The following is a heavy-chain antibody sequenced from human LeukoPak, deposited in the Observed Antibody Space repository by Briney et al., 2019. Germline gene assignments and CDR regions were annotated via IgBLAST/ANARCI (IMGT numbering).Heavy chain of an antibody. CDR1: GGSITSSNYY. J-gene: IGHJ4*02. Sequence: SETLSLTCTVSGGSITSSNYYWGWIRQPPGKGLEWIGSIYYSGSTYYNPSLKSRVTISVDTSKNQFSLKLSSVTAADTAVYYCARRIRTGAAHSALPRLGEFNWGQGTLVTVSS. CDR3: ARRIRTGAAHSALPRLGEFN. D-gene: IGHD3-16*01. V-gene: IGHV4-39*01. CDR2: IYYSGST.